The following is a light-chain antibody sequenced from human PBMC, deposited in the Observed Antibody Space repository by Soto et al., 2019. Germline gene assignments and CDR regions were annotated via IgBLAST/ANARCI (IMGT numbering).Light chain of an antibody. J-gene: IGLJ1*01. CDR3: AAWDDSLSGYV. V-gene: IGLV1-47*01. Sequence: QAVLTQPPSASGTPGQRITISCSGSSSNIRGSDVYWYQQLPGTAPKLLIRKNNQRPSGVPDRFSGSKSGTSASLAISGLRSEDEADYYCAAWDDSLSGYVFGAGTKVTVL. CDR2: KNN. CDR1: SSNIRGSD.